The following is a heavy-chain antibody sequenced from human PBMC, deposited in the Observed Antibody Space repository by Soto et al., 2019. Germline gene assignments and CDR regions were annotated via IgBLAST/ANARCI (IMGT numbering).Heavy chain of an antibody. CDR2: MYYSGTT. Sequence: SATLSLTCTVSGGSVSSGSYYWSWIRQPPGKGLERIGSMYYSGTTYYNPSLKSRVTISVDTSKNQFSLKLSSVTAADTAVYYCARHGEMTIRSLNWFDPWGQGTLVTVSS. CDR3: ARHGEMTIRSLNWFDP. J-gene: IGHJ5*02. D-gene: IGHD4-17*01. CDR1: GGSVSSGSYY. V-gene: IGHV4-39*01.